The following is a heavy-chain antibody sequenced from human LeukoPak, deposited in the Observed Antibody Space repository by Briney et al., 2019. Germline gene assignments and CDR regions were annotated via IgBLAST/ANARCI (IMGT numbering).Heavy chain of an antibody. Sequence: HSGGSLRLSCVSSGFTVGSNCMSWVRQAPGRGLEWVSVIYSGGGTQYADSMKGRFTISRDNSKNTLYLQMNSLRAEDTAVYYCATSPGCNGPTNFWGQGTLVTVSS. D-gene: IGHD4/OR15-4a*01. CDR2: IYSGGGT. CDR3: ATSPGCNGPTNF. CDR1: GFTVGSNC. V-gene: IGHV3-66*01. J-gene: IGHJ4*02.